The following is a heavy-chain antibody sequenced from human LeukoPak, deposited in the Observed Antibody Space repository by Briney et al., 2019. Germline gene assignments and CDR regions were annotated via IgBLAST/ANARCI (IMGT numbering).Heavy chain of an antibody. J-gene: IGHJ4*02. CDR3: ATDYYDRSGDYTVDY. CDR1: GFAFRDYA. V-gene: IGHV3-23*01. D-gene: IGHD3-22*01. Sequence: PGGSLRLSCAASGFAFRDYAMSWVRQAPGKGLEWVSVISGSGGTTHYADSVKGRFTISRDNSKNTVSLQMNSLRAEDTALYYCATDYYDRSGDYTVDYWGQGTLVTVSS. CDR2: ISGSGGTT.